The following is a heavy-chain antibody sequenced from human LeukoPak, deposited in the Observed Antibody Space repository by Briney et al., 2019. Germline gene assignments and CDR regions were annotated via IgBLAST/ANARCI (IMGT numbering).Heavy chain of an antibody. V-gene: IGHV4-59*01. J-gene: IGHJ3*02. CDR3: ASVGSYYYDSSGPSNAFDI. CDR1: GGSISSYY. Sequence: SETLSLTCTVSGGSISSYYWSWIQQPPGKGLEWIGYIYYSGSTNYNPSLKSRVTISVDTSKNQFSLKLSSVTAADTAVYYCASVGSYYYDSSGPSNAFDIWGQGTMVTVSS. CDR2: IYYSGST. D-gene: IGHD3-22*01.